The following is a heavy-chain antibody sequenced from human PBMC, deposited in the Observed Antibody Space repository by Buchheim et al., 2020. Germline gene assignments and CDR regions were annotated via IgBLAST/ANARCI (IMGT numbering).Heavy chain of an antibody. J-gene: IGHJ6*02. V-gene: IGHV1-69*01. CDR3: ASGSLWFGEFTTQNYYYYGMDV. D-gene: IGHD3-10*01. CDR2: IIPIFGTA. Sequence: QVQLVQSGAEVKKPGSSVKVSCKASGGTFSSYAISWVRQAPGQGLEWMGGIIPIFGTANYAQKFQGRVTITADASTSTAYMELSSLRSEDTAVYYCASGSLWFGEFTTQNYYYYGMDVWGQGTT. CDR1: GGTFSSYA.